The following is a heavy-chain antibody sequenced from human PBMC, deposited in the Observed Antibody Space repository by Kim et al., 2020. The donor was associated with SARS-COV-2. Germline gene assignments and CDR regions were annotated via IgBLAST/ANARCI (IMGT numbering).Heavy chain of an antibody. J-gene: IGHJ4*02. Sequence: NYNPPLKSRVAISIDTSKNQFSLKLRSVTVADRAIYYCATTSGDWRFFDFWGQGTLVTVSS. V-gene: IGHV4-34*01. CDR3: ATTSGDWRFFDF. D-gene: IGHD2-21*01.